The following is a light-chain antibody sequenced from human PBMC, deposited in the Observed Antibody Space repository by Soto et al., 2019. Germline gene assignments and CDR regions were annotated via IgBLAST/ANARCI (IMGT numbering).Light chain of an antibody. J-gene: IGLJ2*01. V-gene: IGLV2-14*01. CDR1: SSDVGGYNY. Sequence: QSALTQPASVSGSPGQSGTISCTGTSSDVGGYNYVSWYQQHPGKAPKLMIYEVSNRPSGVSNRFSGSKSGNTASLTISGLQAEDEADYYCSSYTSSSTPHVVFGGGTKVTVL. CDR2: EVS. CDR3: SSYTSSSTPHVV.